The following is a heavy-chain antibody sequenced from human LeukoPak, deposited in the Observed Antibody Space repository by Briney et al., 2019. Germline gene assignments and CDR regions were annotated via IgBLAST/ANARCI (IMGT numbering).Heavy chain of an antibody. Sequence: SETLSLTCAVYGGSFSGYYWSWIRQPPGKGLEWIGEINHSGSTNYNPSLKSRVTISVDTSKNQFSLKLSSVTAADTAVYYCARRFINVVVPAAIENDYWGQGTLVTVSS. J-gene: IGHJ4*02. CDR2: INHSGST. CDR3: ARRFINVVVPAAIENDY. V-gene: IGHV4-34*01. D-gene: IGHD2-2*01. CDR1: GGSFSGYY.